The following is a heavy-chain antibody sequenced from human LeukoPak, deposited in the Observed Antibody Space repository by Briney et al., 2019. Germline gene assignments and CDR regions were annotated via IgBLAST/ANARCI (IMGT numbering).Heavy chain of an antibody. J-gene: IGHJ6*02. Sequence: PGGSLRLSCAASGFTFSSYAMSWVRQAPGKGLEWVSAISGSGGSTYYADSVKGRFTISRDNSKNTLYLQMNSLRAEDTAVYYCAKAFGVVTFYYXXGMDVWGQGTTVTVSS. CDR3: AKAFGVVTFYYXXGMDV. CDR2: ISGSGGST. CDR1: GFTFSSYA. V-gene: IGHV3-23*01. D-gene: IGHD3-3*01.